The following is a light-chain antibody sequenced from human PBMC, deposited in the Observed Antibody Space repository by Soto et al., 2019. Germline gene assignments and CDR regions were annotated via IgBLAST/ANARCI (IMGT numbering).Light chain of an antibody. CDR2: GAS. CDR3: QQYNNWPLT. CDR1: QSVSRN. Sequence: ETVMTQFPATLSVSPGERTTLSCRASQSVSRNLAWYQQRPGQTPRLLFYGASTRATGIPARFSASGSGTEFTLTISSLQSEDFAVYYCQQYNNWPLTLGGGTKV. V-gene: IGKV3-15*01. J-gene: IGKJ4*01.